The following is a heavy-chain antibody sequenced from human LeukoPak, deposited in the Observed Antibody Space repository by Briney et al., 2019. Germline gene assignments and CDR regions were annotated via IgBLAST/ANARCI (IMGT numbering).Heavy chain of an antibody. D-gene: IGHD2-15*01. CDR1: GFTFSSYA. CDR3: AKSYCSGGSCCSGIDY. Sequence: PGGSLRLSCAASGFTFSSYAMSWVRQAPGKGLEWVSAISGSGGSTYYADSVKGRFTISRDNSKNTLYLQMNSLRAEDTAVYYCAKSYCSGGSCCSGIDYWGQGTLVTVSS. CDR2: ISGSGGST. J-gene: IGHJ4*02. V-gene: IGHV3-23*01.